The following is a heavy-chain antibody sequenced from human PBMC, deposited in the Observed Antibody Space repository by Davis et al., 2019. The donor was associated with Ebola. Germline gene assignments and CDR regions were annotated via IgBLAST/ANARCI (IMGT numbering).Heavy chain of an antibody. CDR3: ARGRDIVTGYWAYYNGMDV. V-gene: IGHV1-69*13. Sequence: SVKVSCKASGGTFSGYAVGWVRQAPGQGLEWLGGFIPLFRTPHYAQRFQGRLTITADEFTSTAYMELSSLRSEDTAVYYCARGRDIVTGYWAYYNGMDVWGQGTTVTVSS. CDR2: FIPLFRTP. CDR1: GGTFSGYA. J-gene: IGHJ6*02. D-gene: IGHD3-9*01.